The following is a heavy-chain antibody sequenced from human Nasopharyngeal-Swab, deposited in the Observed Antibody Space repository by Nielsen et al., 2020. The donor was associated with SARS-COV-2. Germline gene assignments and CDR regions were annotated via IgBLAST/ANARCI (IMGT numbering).Heavy chain of an antibody. CDR1: GFPFSSYW. J-gene: IGHJ4*02. Sequence: GESLKISCVASGFPFSSYWMHWVRQPPGKVLLWVSRIDTDGTITDYADSVKGRFTISRDNAKNTLYLQMNSLRAEDTAVYYCARDVGGRDNYWGQGALVTVSS. V-gene: IGHV3-74*01. D-gene: IGHD2-15*01. CDR2: IDTDGTIT. CDR3: ARDVGGRDNY.